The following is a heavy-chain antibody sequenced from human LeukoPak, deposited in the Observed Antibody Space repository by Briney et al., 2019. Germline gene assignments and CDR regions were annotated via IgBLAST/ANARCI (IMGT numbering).Heavy chain of an antibody. CDR2: TSGSGGTT. Sequence: GGSLRLSCVASGFTFNTYAMSWVRQAPGKGLEWISVTSGSGGTTYYADSVKGRFTISRDNSKNTVYLQMNSLRAEDTAVYYCAKDRLASSSGFDYWGQATVISVSS. CDR1: GFTFNTYA. V-gene: IGHV3-23*01. CDR3: AKDRLASSSGFDY. J-gene: IGHJ4*02. D-gene: IGHD3-10*01.